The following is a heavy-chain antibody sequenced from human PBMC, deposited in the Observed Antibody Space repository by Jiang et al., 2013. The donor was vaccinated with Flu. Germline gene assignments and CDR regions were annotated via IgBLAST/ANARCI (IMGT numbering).Heavy chain of an antibody. CDR2: SDMMEVRT. CDR1: GFTFSNYG. Sequence: ASGFTFSNYGMHWVRQAPGKGLEWWRLSDMMEVRTTTADSVKGRFTISRDNSKDTLYLQMNNLRAEDTAVYYCAKNHEDGSGYWDYWSQGTRVTVSS. J-gene: IGHJ4*02. D-gene: IGHD3-22*01. V-gene: IGHV3-30*02. CDR3: AKNHEDGSGYWDY.